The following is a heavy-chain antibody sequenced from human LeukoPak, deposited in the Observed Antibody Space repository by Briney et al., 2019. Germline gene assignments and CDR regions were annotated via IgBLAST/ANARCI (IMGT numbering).Heavy chain of an antibody. CDR1: GYTFTSYY. V-gene: IGHV1-46*01. J-gene: IGHJ3*02. Sequence: ASVKVSCKASGYTFTSYYMHGVRQAPGQGLEWTGIISPSGASTTYAQNFQGRVTMTRDMSTSTVYMELSSLKSEDTAVYYCARGSSRSPRDAFDIWGQGTMVTVSS. CDR2: ISPSGAST. CDR3: ARGSSRSPRDAFDI.